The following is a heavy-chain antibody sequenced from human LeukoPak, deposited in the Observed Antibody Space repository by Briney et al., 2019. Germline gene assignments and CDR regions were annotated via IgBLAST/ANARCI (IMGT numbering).Heavy chain of an antibody. CDR2: INPNTGDT. CDR3: AREEYCAPDY. CDR1: GYTFTGYY. V-gene: IGHV1-2*06. J-gene: IGHJ4*02. Sequence: ASVKVSCKASGYTFTGYYMHWVRQAPGQGLEWMGRINPNTGDTNYAQEFQGRVTMTRDTSITTAYMDLNRLKSNDTAVYYCAREEYCAPDYWGQGTLVTVSS. D-gene: IGHD2/OR15-2a*01.